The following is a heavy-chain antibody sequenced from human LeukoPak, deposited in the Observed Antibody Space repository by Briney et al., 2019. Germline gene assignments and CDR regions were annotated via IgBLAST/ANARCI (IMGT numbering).Heavy chain of an antibody. CDR3: ASQQWTGFDY. D-gene: IGHD3/OR15-3a*01. V-gene: IGHV3-21*01. CDR2: ISSSSSYI. Sequence: GGSLRLSCAASGFTFSSYSMNWVRQAPGKGLEWVSSISSSSSYIYYADSVKGRFTISRDNAKNSLYLQMNSLRAEDTAVYYCASQQWTGFDYWGQGTLVTVSS. J-gene: IGHJ4*02. CDR1: GFTFSSYS.